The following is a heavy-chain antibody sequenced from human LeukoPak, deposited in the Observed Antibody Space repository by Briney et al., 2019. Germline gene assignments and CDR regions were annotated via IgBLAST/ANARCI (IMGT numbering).Heavy chain of an antibody. CDR3: ARLGEGHDYGDAGCDNWIDP. V-gene: IGHV1-18*01. J-gene: IGHJ5*02. D-gene: IGHD4-17*01. CDR1: GYTFTSYG. CDR2: ISAYNGNT. Sequence: GASVKVSCKASGYTFTSYGISWVRQAPGQGLEWMGWISAYNGNTNYAQKLQGRVTMTTDTSTSTAYMELRSLRSDDTAVYYCARLGEGHDYGDAGCDNWIDPWGQGTLVTVSS.